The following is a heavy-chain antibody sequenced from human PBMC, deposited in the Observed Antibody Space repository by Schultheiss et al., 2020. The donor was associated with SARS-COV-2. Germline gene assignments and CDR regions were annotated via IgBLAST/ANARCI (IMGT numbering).Heavy chain of an antibody. CDR3: AKKSAVVVGYYYYMDV. Sequence: GSLRLSCAASGFTFSSYAMSWVRQAPGKGLEWVSAISSNGGSTYYADSVKGRFTISRDNSNNTLYLQMNSLRAEDTAVYYCAKKSAVVVGYYYYMDVWGKGTTVTVSS. CDR1: GFTFSSYA. D-gene: IGHD2-2*01. CDR2: ISSNGGST. V-gene: IGHV3-23*01. J-gene: IGHJ6*03.